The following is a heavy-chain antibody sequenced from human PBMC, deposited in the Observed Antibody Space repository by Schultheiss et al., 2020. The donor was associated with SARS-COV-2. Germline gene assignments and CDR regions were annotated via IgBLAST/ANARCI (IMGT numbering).Heavy chain of an antibody. CDR3: ARDSSGSYSHRWFDP. D-gene: IGHD1-26*01. Sequence: ESLKISCAASGLTFSKYAMSWIRQPPGKGLEWIGEINHSGSTNYNPSLKSRVTISVDTSKNQFSLKLSSVTAADTAVYYCARDSSGSYSHRWFDPWGQGTLVTVSS. CDR1: GLTFSKYA. J-gene: IGHJ5*02. V-gene: IGHV4-34*01. CDR2: INHSGST.